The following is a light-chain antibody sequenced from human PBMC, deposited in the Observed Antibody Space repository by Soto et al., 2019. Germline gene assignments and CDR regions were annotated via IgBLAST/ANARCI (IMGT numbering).Light chain of an antibody. CDR2: DAT. Sequence: DIQMTQSPSSLSASVGDRVTITCRASQSIGSYLNWYQKKPGTAPKSLICDATSLQSGVPSRFRGSGSGTDFTLTISSLQPEDFATYYCQQSHGTFGQGTKVE. V-gene: IGKV1-39*01. J-gene: IGKJ1*01. CDR1: QSIGSY. CDR3: QQSHGT.